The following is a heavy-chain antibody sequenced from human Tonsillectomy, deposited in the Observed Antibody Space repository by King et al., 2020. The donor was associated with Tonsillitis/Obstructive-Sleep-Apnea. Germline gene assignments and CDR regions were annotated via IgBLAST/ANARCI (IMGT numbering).Heavy chain of an antibody. Sequence: VQLVESGGGLVQPGGSLRLSCAASGFTFSSYEMNWVRQAPGKGLQWVSYISSSGSTIYYADSVKGRFTISRDNAKNSLYLQMNSLRAEDTAVYYCARVPPTTAGGYWGQGPLVTVSS. CDR3: ARVPPTTAGGY. CDR2: ISSSGSTI. J-gene: IGHJ4*02. V-gene: IGHV3-48*03. D-gene: IGHD1-1*01. CDR1: GFTFSSYE.